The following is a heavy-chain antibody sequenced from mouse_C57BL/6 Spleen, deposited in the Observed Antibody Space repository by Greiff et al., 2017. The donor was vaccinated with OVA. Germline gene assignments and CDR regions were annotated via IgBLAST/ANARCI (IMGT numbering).Heavy chain of an antibody. Sequence: VQLQQSGAELVRPGASVKLSCKASGYTFTDYYINWVKQRPGQGLEWIARIYPGSGNTYYNEKFKGKATLTAEKSSSTAYMQLSSLTSEDSAVYFCARESQLGRYFDVWGTGTTVTVSS. J-gene: IGHJ1*03. CDR2: IYPGSGNT. CDR3: ARESQLGRYFDV. D-gene: IGHD4-1*02. V-gene: IGHV1-76*01. CDR1: GYTFTDYY.